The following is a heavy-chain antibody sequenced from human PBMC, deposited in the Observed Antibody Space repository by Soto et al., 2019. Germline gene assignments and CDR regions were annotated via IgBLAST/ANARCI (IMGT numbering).Heavy chain of an antibody. V-gene: IGHV3-30*04. J-gene: IGHJ3*01. D-gene: IGHD1-26*01. CDR3: PRDGGSPGNYYSASDL. CDR2: ISPDGSDT. CDR1: RFTFSSYA. Sequence: QVQLVESGGDVVQPGGSLRLSCAGSRFTFSSYAMHWVRQAPGKGLEWVSVISPDGSDTFYAESVKGRFTISRDNSKNTMYVQMNSLRPEDTAIYYCPRDGGSPGNYYSASDLWGQGTMVTVSS.